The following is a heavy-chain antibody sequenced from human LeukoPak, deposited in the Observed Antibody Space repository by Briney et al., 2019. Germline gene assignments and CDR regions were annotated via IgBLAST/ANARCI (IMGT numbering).Heavy chain of an antibody. D-gene: IGHD2-15*01. V-gene: IGHV3-53*01. CDR3: ARDSRIGDYYYYGMDV. Sequence: GGSLRLSCAASGFTFNTYVMSWVRQTPGKGLEWVSVIYSGGSTYYADSVKGRFTISRDNSKNTLYLQMNSLRAEDTAVYYCARDSRIGDYYYYGMDVWGQGTTVTVSS. CDR1: GFTFNTYV. CDR2: IYSGGST. J-gene: IGHJ6*02.